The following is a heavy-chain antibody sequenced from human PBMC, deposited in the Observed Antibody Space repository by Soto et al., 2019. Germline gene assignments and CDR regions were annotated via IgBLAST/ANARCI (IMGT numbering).Heavy chain of an antibody. D-gene: IGHD3-3*01. J-gene: IGHJ6*02. CDR2: IDPSDSYT. Sequence: EVQLVQSGAEVKKPGESLRISCKGSGYSFTSYWISWVRQMPGKGLEWMGRIDPSDSYTNYSPSFQGHVTISADKSISTAYLQWSGLKASDTAMYYCARHYADVWSGELYYYYGMDVWGQGTTVTVSS. CDR3: ARHYADVWSGELYYYYGMDV. V-gene: IGHV5-10-1*03. CDR1: GYSFTSYW.